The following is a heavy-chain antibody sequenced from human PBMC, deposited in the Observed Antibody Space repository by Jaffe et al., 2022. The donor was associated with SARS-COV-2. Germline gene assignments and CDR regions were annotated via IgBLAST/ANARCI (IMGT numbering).Heavy chain of an antibody. CDR1: GGSISDYY. D-gene: IGHD5-18*01. J-gene: IGHJ6*02. CDR3: ATSREYNTSYSYGMDV. CDR2: IYYSGTT. Sequence: QVQLQESGPGLVKPSETLSLTCTVSGGSISDYYWSWIRQPPGRGLEWIGYIYYSGTTNYNPSLKSRVTISVDTSKNQFSLKLTSMTAADSAVYYCATSREYNTSYSYGMDVWGQGTTVTVSS. V-gene: IGHV4-59*01.